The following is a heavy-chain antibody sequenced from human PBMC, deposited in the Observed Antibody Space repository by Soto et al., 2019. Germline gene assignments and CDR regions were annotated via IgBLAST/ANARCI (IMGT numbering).Heavy chain of an antibody. CDR2: IYYSGST. Sequence: QVQLQESGPGLVKPSETLSLTCTGSGGSISSYYWSWIRQPPGKGLEWIGYIYYSGSTNYNPSLKMRVTISVDTSKNQFSLKLSSVTAADTAVYYCARGRYSSSSYYYYYMDVWGKGTTVTVSS. D-gene: IGHD6-6*01. V-gene: IGHV4-59*01. CDR3: ARGRYSSSSYYYYYMDV. J-gene: IGHJ6*03. CDR1: GGSISSYY.